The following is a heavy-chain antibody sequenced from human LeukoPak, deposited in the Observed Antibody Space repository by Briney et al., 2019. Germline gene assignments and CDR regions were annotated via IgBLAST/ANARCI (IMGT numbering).Heavy chain of an antibody. CDR2: IYYSGTT. CDR1: RGSISSYY. J-gene: IGHJ3*02. Sequence: PSETLSLTCTVSRGSISSYYWSWIRQPPGKGLEWIGYIYYSGTTNYNPSLKSRVTISVDSSKNQFSLKLSSVTAADTAVYYCARSRGRPLAVAGIGGAFDIWGQGTMVTVSS. D-gene: IGHD6-19*01. CDR3: ARSRGRPLAVAGIGGAFDI. V-gene: IGHV4-59*12.